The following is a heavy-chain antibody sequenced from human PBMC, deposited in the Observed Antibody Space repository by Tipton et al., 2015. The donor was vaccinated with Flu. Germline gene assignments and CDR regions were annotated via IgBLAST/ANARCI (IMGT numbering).Heavy chain of an antibody. J-gene: IGHJ6*02. Sequence: LRLSCTVSGDSVSNSDYYWNWIRQETGKGLAWIGHIDFSGSTHYNPSLKSRLTISIDTSKNQFSLRLNGVTGADTAVYYCAREGPYFYGMDVWGQGTTVTVSS. V-gene: IGHV4-31*03. CDR2: IDFSGST. CDR1: GDSVSNSDYY. CDR3: AREGPYFYGMDV.